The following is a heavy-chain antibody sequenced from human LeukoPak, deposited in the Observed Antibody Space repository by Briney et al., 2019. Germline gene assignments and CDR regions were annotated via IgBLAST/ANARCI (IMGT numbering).Heavy chain of an antibody. Sequence: PSETLSLTCTVSGGSISSSSYYWGWIRQPPGKGLEWIGSIYYSGSTYYNPSLKSRVTISVDTPKNQFSLKLSSVTAADTAVYYCATARGYSYGYGVHWGQGTLVTVSS. D-gene: IGHD5-18*01. J-gene: IGHJ4*02. CDR3: ATARGYSYGYGVH. V-gene: IGHV4-39*01. CDR2: IYYSGST. CDR1: GGSISSSSYY.